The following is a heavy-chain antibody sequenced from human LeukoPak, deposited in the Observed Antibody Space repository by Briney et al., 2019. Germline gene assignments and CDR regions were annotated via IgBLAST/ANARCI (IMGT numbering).Heavy chain of an antibody. Sequence: GGSLRLSCAASGFTFSSYAVSWVCQAPGKGLEWVSAISGSGGSTYYADSVKGRFTISRDNSKNTLYLQMNSLRAEDTAVYYCAKDSNYYDSSGYYYKRLHDAFDIWGQGTMVTVSS. CDR3: AKDSNYYDSSGYYYKRLHDAFDI. V-gene: IGHV3-23*01. J-gene: IGHJ3*02. CDR1: GFTFSSYA. D-gene: IGHD3-22*01. CDR2: ISGSGGST.